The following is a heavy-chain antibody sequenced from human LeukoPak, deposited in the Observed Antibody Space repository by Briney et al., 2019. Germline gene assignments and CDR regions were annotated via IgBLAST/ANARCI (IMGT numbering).Heavy chain of an antibody. CDR3: AKVRGPAASDNYLDY. Sequence: GGSLRLSCAASGFTFSSYAMSWVRQAPGKGLEWVSSISGSGDNTYYADSVQGRFTISRDNSKNTLYLQMNSLRAEDTAVYYCAKVRGPAASDNYLDYWGQGTLVTVSS. D-gene: IGHD2-2*01. CDR1: GFTFSSYA. V-gene: IGHV3-23*01. J-gene: IGHJ4*02. CDR2: ISGSGDNT.